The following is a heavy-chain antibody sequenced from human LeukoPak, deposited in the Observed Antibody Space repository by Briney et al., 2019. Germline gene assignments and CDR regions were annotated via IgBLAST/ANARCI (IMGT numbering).Heavy chain of an antibody. CDR2: ISNGGSYK. Sequence: GRSLRLSCEASGFTFSTYGMHWVRQAPGKGLEWVAGISNGGSYKYYADSVKGRFTISRDNSRNTLYLQMNSLRAEDTAVYYCARSRGGSSSGVGDCFDYWGQGTLVTVSS. V-gene: IGHV3-30*03. CDR3: ARSRGGSSSGVGDCFDY. CDR1: GFTFSTYG. D-gene: IGHD6-6*01. J-gene: IGHJ4*02.